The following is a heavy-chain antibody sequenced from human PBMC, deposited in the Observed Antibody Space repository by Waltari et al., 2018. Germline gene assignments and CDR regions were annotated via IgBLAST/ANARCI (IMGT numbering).Heavy chain of an antibody. D-gene: IGHD5-12*01. Sequence: QVQLVQTGAEVKKPGASVKVSCKASGYTFTDDDMHWVRQAPGQGLEWMGWINPNSGGTNYAQKFQGRVTMIRDTSISTAYMEPIRLRCDDTAVYYFARDSVATTGPYYYHYVDVWGNGNTVTVSS. V-gene: IGHV1-2*02. CDR2: INPNSGGT. CDR1: GYTFTDDD. J-gene: IGHJ6*03. CDR3: ARDSVATTGPYYYHYVDV.